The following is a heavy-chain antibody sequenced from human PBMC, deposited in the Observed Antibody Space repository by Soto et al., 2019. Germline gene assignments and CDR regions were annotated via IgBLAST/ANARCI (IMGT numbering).Heavy chain of an antibody. CDR1: AGSRSRGVYY. CDR3: ARVICISTSCYGGYYYGMDV. Sequence: SETVSLTWTVSAGSRSRGVYYWGGIRLHQEKGLEWIGYIYYSGSTYYNPSLKSRVTISVDTSKNQFSLKLSSVTAADTAVYYCARVICISTSCYGGYYYGMDVWGQGTTVS. D-gene: IGHD2-2*01. J-gene: IGHJ6*02. V-gene: IGHV4-30-4*01. CDR2: IYYSGST.